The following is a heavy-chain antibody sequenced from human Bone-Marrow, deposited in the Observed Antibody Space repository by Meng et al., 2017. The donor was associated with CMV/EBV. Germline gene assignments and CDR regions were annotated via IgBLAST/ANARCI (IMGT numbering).Heavy chain of an antibody. V-gene: IGHV3-21*01. Sequence: GESLKISCAASGFTFSTYSMNWVRQAPGKGLEWVASISGNGKYMYDADSQKGRFTVSRDNAKNSLYLQMDNPRAEDTAVYYCAGRYCSSTDCYMMYFQHWGQGTLVTVSS. CDR3: AGRYCSSTDCYMMYFQH. CDR1: GFTFSTYS. D-gene: IGHD2-2*02. CDR2: ISGNGKYM. J-gene: IGHJ1*01.